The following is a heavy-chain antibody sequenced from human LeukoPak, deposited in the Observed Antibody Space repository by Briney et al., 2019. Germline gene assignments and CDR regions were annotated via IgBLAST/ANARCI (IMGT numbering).Heavy chain of an antibody. Sequence: PGGSLRLSCAASGFTFSNAWMSWVRQAPGKGLEWVGRIKSKTDGGTTDYAAPVKGRFTISRDDSKNTLYLQMNSLKTEDTAVYYCTTRHCSSTSCYGPYYYYGMDVWGQGTTVAVSS. CDR2: IKSKTDGGTT. D-gene: IGHD2-2*01. CDR3: TTRHCSSTSCYGPYYYYGMDV. V-gene: IGHV3-15*01. J-gene: IGHJ6*02. CDR1: GFTFSNAW.